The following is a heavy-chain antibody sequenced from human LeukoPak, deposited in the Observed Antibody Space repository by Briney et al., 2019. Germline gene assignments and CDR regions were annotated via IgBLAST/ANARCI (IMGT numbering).Heavy chain of an antibody. J-gene: IGHJ4*02. D-gene: IGHD4-11*01. CDR3: ARTADYSNYGPLDY. Sequence: GGSLRLSCAASGFTFSSHAMHWVRQAPGKGLESISVINSKGDSTHYANSVKDRFTISRDNSKNTLYLQMGSLRAEDMAVYYCARTADYSNYGPLDYWGQGTPVTVSS. CDR1: GFTFSSHA. CDR2: INSKGDST. V-gene: IGHV3-64*01.